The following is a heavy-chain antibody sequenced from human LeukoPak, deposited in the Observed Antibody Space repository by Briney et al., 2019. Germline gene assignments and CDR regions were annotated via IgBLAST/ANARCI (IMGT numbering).Heavy chain of an antibody. CDR1: GFTFDDYA. D-gene: IGHD1-26*01. CDR2: ISWNSGSI. J-gene: IGHJ3*02. CDR3: LTIVETTIDGFDI. V-gene: IGHV3-9*01. Sequence: GGSLRLSCAASGFTFDDYAMHWVRQAPGKGLEWVSGISWNSGSIGYADSVRGRFTISRDNAKNSLSLQMNSLRAEDTAVYYCLTIVETTIDGFDIWGQGAMVTVSS.